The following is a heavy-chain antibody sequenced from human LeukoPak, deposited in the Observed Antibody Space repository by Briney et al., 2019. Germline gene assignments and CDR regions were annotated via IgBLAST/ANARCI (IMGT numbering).Heavy chain of an antibody. CDR2: INHSGST. CDR1: GFTFSSYA. J-gene: IGHJ6*03. D-gene: IGHD5-18*01. Sequence: GTLRLSCAASGFTFSSYAMSWVRQAPGKGLEWIGEINHSGSTNYNPSLKSRVTISVDTSKNQFSLKLSSVTAAGTAVYYCARIVAGSYGLNYYYYYMDVWGKGTTVTISS. V-gene: IGHV4-34*01. CDR3: ARIVAGSYGLNYYYYYMDV.